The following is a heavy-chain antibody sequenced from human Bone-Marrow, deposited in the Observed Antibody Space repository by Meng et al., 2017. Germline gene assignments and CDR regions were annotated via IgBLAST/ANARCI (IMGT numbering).Heavy chain of an antibody. CDR1: GFPFSIAQ. Sequence: GGSLRLSCAASGFPFSIAQMSWVRQAPGKGLEWVANIKQDGSEKYYVDSVKGRFTISRDNAKSSLYLQMNSLRAEDTAVYYCAREYSSGWPLFDYWGQGNLVTVSS. CDR2: IKQDGSEK. CDR3: AREYSSGWPLFDY. D-gene: IGHD6-19*01. V-gene: IGHV3-7*01. J-gene: IGHJ4*02.